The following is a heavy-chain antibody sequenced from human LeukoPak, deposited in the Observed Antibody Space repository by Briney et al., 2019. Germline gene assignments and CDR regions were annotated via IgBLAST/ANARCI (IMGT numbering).Heavy chain of an antibody. CDR3: ARGWSVPGY. Sequence: GGSLRLSCAASGFTFSDSHMSWVRQAPGKGLEWVASIQQDGNEKYFVDSVKGRFTISRDNAKNSLYLQMNSLRAEDTAVYYRARGWSVPGYWGQGTLVTVSS. CDR2: IQQDGNEK. V-gene: IGHV3-7*01. J-gene: IGHJ4*02. D-gene: IGHD2-15*01. CDR1: GFTFSDSH.